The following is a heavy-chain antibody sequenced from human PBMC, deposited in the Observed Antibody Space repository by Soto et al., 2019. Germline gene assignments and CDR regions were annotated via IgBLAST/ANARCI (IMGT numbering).Heavy chain of an antibody. V-gene: IGHV4-4*07. CDR3: ARAVARGVTRLSSYFYYGIDV. CDR1: GGSIGSYY. CDR2: IYTSGST. D-gene: IGHD4-17*01. J-gene: IGHJ6*02. Sequence: SETLSLTCTVPGGSIGSYYWSWIRQPAGKGLEWIGRIYTSGSTNYNPSLKSRVTMSVDTSKNQFSLKLSSVTAADTAVYYCARAVARGVTRLSSYFYYGIDVWGQGTTVTVSS.